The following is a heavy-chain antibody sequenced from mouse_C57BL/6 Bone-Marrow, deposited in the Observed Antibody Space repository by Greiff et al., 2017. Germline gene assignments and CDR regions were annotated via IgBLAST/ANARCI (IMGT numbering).Heavy chain of an antibody. D-gene: IGHD1-1*01. J-gene: IGHJ1*03. V-gene: IGHV14-4*01. CDR3: TTWYGSSYPDV. Sequence: VQLQQSGAELVRPGASVKLSCTASGFNIKDDYMHWVKQRPEQGLEWIGWIDPENGDTEYASKFQGKATITADTSSNTAYLQLSSLTSEDTAVYYCTTWYGSSYPDVWGTGTTVTVSS. CDR2: IDPENGDT. CDR1: GFNIKDDY.